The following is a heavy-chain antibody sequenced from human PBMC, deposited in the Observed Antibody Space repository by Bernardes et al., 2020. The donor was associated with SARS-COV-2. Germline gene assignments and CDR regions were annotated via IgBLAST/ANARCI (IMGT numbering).Heavy chain of an antibody. D-gene: IGHD3-10*02. V-gene: IGHV3-48*02. CDR3: AVQESLVRGIIVGPLDY. CDR2: ITSSSSTI. Sequence: WVRQAPGEGLEWISYITSSSSTIYYADSVKGRFTVSRDNAENSMFLDMNNLRDEDTAVYYCAVQESLVRGIIVGPLDYWGQGTPVTVSS. J-gene: IGHJ4*02.